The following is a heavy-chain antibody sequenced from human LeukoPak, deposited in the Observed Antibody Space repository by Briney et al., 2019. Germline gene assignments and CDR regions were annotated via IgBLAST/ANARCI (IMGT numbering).Heavy chain of an antibody. D-gene: IGHD3-22*01. Sequence: GGSLRLSCAASGFTFSSYGMHWVRQAPGKGLEWVAFIRYDGSNKYYADSVKGRSTISRDNSKNTLNLQMNSLRAEDTAVYYCAKDPTHYRVWDYYETIGLSYWGQGTLVTVSS. J-gene: IGHJ4*02. CDR2: IRYDGSNK. V-gene: IGHV3-30*02. CDR3: AKDPTHYRVWDYYETIGLSY. CDR1: GFTFSSYG.